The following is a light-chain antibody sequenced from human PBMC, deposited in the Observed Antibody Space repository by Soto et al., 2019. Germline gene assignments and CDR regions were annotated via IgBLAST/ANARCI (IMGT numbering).Light chain of an antibody. CDR1: SSDVGAYNY. V-gene: IGLV2-14*03. Sequence: QSVLTQPASVSGSPGQSITISCTGSSSDVGAYNYVSWYQHHPGKAPKLMIYDVSSRPSGVSNRFSGSKSGNTASLAISGLQAEDEADYYCTSYTTSGTRVFGGGTKLTVL. CDR3: TSYTTSGTRV. J-gene: IGLJ3*02. CDR2: DVS.